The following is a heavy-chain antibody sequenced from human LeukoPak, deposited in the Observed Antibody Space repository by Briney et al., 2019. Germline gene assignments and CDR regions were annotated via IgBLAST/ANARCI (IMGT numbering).Heavy chain of an antibody. D-gene: IGHD2-15*01. CDR2: ISSSSTI. V-gene: IGHV3-48*01. Sequence: PGGSLRLSCAASGFTFSSYSMNWVRQAPGKGLEWVSYISSSSTIYYADSVKGRFTISRDNAKNSLYLQMNSLRAEDTAVYYCARAQGARIVVVVAAPYYFDYWGQGTLVTVSS. CDR1: GFTFSSYS. J-gene: IGHJ4*02. CDR3: ARAQGARIVVVVAAPYYFDY.